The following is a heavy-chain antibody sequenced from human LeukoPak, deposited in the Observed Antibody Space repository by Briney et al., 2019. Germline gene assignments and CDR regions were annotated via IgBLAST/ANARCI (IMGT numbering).Heavy chain of an antibody. CDR2: INWNGGST. Sequence: GGSLRLSCAASGFTFSSYGMSWVRQAPGKGLEWVSGINWNGGSTGYADSVKGRFTISRDNAKNSLYLQMNSLRAEDTALYYCARVGGCTNGVCYLYYYYYYMDVWGKGTTVTASS. J-gene: IGHJ6*03. V-gene: IGHV3-20*04. D-gene: IGHD2-8*01. CDR1: GFTFSSYG. CDR3: ARVGGCTNGVCYLYYYYYYMDV.